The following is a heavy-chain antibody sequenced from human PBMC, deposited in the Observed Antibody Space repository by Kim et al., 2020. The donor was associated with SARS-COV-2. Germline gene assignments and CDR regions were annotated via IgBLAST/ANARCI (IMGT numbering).Heavy chain of an antibody. D-gene: IGHD4-17*01. CDR2: INHSGST. Sequence: SETLSLTFAVYGGSFSGYYWSWIRQPPGKGLEWIGEINHSGSTNYNPSLKSRVTISVDTSKNQFSLKLSSVTAADTAVYYCARGKGADYGALPTGRWFWFDPWGQGTLVTVSS. V-gene: IGHV4-34*01. CDR3: ARGKGADYGALPTGRWFWFDP. J-gene: IGHJ5*02. CDR1: GGSFSGYY.